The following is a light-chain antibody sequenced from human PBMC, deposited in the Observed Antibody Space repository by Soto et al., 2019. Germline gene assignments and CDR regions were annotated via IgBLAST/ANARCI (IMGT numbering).Light chain of an antibody. Sequence: EIVLTQSPGTLSLSPGERATLSCRASQSVSSSYLAWYQHTPGQAPRLLIYGASSRATGIPDRFSGSGSGTDFTLTISRLEPEDFAVYYCHQYGSSPQTFGQGTKLDIK. J-gene: IGKJ1*01. CDR1: QSVSSSY. CDR2: GAS. V-gene: IGKV3-20*01. CDR3: HQYGSSPQT.